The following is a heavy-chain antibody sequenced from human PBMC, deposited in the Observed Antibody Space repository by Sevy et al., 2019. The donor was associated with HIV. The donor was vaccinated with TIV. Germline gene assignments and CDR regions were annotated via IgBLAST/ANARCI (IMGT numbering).Heavy chain of an antibody. CDR1: GFTFSSYS. Sequence: GGSLRLSCAASGFTFSSYSINWVRQAPGKGLEWVSSISSSSSYIYYADSVKGRFTISRDNAKNSLYLQMNSLRAEDTAVYYCARGSDGGFWSGYYMYYFDYWGQGTLVTVSS. J-gene: IGHJ4*02. CDR3: ARGSDGGFWSGYYMYYFDY. CDR2: ISSSSSYI. V-gene: IGHV3-21*01. D-gene: IGHD3-3*01.